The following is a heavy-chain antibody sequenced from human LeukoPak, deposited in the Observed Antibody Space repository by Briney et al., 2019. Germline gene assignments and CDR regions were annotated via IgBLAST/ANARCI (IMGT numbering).Heavy chain of an antibody. Sequence: PGGSLRLSCAASGFTFSSYSMNWVRQAPGKGLEWVSYISSSSSTIYYADSVKGRFTISRDNAKNTLYLQMNSLRAEDTAVYYCARDRGRVHYYDSSGYYDYWGQGTLVTVSS. CDR3: ARDRGRVHYYDSSGYYDY. V-gene: IGHV3-48*04. CDR1: GFTFSSYS. D-gene: IGHD3-22*01. J-gene: IGHJ4*02. CDR2: ISSSSSTI.